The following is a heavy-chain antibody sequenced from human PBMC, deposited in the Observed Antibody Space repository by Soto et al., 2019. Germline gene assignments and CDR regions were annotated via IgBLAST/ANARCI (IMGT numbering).Heavy chain of an antibody. CDR1: GYTFTSYV. D-gene: IGHD3-16*02. V-gene: IGHV1-18*04. J-gene: IGHJ4*02. CDR2: ISPYNGNT. CDR3: AREGGVWGSFRYFDY. Sequence: QVQLVQSGVEVQKPGASVKVSCKASGYTFTSYVINWLRQAPGQGLEWMGWISPYNGNTNYGQKLQGRVTMTTDTSTSIADMKLRSLRSDDTAVYYCAREGGVWGSFRYFDYWVQGTLVTVSS.